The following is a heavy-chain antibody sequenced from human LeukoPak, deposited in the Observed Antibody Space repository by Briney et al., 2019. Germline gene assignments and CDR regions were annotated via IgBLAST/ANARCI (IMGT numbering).Heavy chain of an antibody. Sequence: PGRSLRLSCAASGFTFSSYAISWVRQAPGQGLEWMGGIIPIFGTANYAQKFQGRVTITADKSTSTAYMELSSLRSEDTAVYYCARRGVISYYYMDVWGKGTTVTVSS. CDR2: IIPIFGTA. V-gene: IGHV1-69*06. J-gene: IGHJ6*03. D-gene: IGHD3-10*01. CDR1: GFTFSSYA. CDR3: ARRGVISYYYMDV.